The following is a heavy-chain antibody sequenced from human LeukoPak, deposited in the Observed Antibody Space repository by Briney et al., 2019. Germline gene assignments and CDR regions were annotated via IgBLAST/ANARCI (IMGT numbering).Heavy chain of an antibody. D-gene: IGHD2-21*02. CDR2: IIPIFGTA. CDR3: ASEVTALSGYYFDY. Sequence: SVKVSCTASGGTFSSYAISWVRQAPGQGLEWMGGIIPIFGTANYAQKFQGRVTITADESTSTAYMELSSLRSEDTAVYYCASEVTALSGYYFDYWGQGTLVTVSS. V-gene: IGHV1-69*13. CDR1: GGTFSSYA. J-gene: IGHJ4*02.